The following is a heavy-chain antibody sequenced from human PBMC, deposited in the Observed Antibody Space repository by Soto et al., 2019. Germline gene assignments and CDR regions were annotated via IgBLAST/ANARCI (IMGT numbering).Heavy chain of an antibody. J-gene: IGHJ6*02. CDR2: IRGSGDRT. D-gene: IGHD1-1*01. CDR3: AKQQGPGTPYYYAMDV. V-gene: IGHV3-23*01. Sequence: EVQLLESGGGLVQPGGSLRLSCAASGFTFSSYAMSWVRQAPGKGLEWVSVIRGSGDRTYYADSVKGRFTISRDNSKNTLYMQMNTQRAEDTAVYYCAKQQGPGTPYYYAMDVWGQGTTVTVSS. CDR1: GFTFSSYA.